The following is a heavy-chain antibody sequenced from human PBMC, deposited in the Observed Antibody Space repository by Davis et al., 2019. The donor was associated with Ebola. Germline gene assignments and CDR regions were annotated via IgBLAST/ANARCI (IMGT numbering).Heavy chain of an antibody. CDR1: GCSFSSHP. Sequence: SVPVSRKTSGCSFSSHPISWVRQAPRQGLEWMGGIIPIFDTPHYAQKFQGRITITADASTSTAYMELSSLRSEDTATYFCARDFEGGNYYFDYWGPGTPVTVSS. J-gene: IGHJ4*02. CDR3: ARDFEGGNYYFDY. D-gene: IGHD3-16*01. CDR2: IIPIFDTP. V-gene: IGHV1-69*13.